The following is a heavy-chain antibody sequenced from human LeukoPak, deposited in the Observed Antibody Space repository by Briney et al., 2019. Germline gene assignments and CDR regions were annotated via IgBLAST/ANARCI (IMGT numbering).Heavy chain of an antibody. CDR3: ARHDFGFGEFPSLDY. CDR2: IYYSGST. V-gene: IGHV4-59*08. J-gene: IGHJ4*02. Sequence: SEALSLTCTVSGGSISSYYWSWIRQPPGKGLEWIGYIYYSGSTNYNPSLKSRVTISVDTSKNQFSLKLSSVAAADTAVYYCARHDFGFGEFPSLDYWGQGTLVTVSS. D-gene: IGHD3-10*01. CDR1: GGSISSYY.